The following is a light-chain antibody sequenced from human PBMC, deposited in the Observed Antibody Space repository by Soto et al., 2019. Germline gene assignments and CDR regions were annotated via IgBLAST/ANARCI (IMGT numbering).Light chain of an antibody. CDR2: DAS. CDR3: SSFTGCSTIVV. J-gene: IGLJ1*01. V-gene: IGLV2-14*03. Sequence: QSALTQPPSVPGSPGQSITISCTGSSSDVGGYNDVSWYQQPPGKAPKLMSCDASNRPSGVANRLSGAKSGNTASLTIAGLQADDDADYYCSSFTGCSTIVVFGTWTKLTVL. CDR1: SSDVGGYND.